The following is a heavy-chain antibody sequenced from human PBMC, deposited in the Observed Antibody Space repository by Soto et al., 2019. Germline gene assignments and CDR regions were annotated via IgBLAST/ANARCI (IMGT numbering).Heavy chain of an antibody. CDR2: LWAGGNFA. CDR3: TRNAQQLANDGRDG. V-gene: IGHV3-33*01. D-gene: IGHD6-13*01. CDR1: GFSFSSHG. Sequence: QVQLVESGGNVVQPGRSLRLSCAASGFSFSSHGMHWVRQAPGEGLEWVAHLWAGGNFAYYAYSVKGRFTISSDQSKNTLYVQKDSLGADDTAVYYCTRNAQQLANDGRDGWGQGTRVTGPS. J-gene: IGHJ6*02.